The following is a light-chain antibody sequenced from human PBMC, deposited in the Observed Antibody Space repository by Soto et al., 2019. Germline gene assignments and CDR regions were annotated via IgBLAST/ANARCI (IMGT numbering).Light chain of an antibody. J-gene: IGKJ5*01. CDR2: GAS. V-gene: IGKV3-20*01. CDR1: QSVTSSY. CDR3: QQYGSSPPIT. Sequence: EIVMTQSQGTLSLCPGERATLSCIASQSVTSSYLAWYQQKPGQAPRLLIYGASSRAAGIPDRFSGSGSGTDFTLTISRLEPEDFAVYYCQQYGSSPPITFGQGTRLEIK.